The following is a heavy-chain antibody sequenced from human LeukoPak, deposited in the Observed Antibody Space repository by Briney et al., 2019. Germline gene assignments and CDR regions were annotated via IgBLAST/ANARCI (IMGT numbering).Heavy chain of an antibody. V-gene: IGHV4-59*08. Sequence: PSETLSLTCTVSGGSISSYYWSWIRQPPGKGLEWIGYIYYSGSTDYNPSLKSRVIISVDTSKNQFSLKLSSVTAADTAVYYCARSEPPKNWFDPWGQGTLVTVSS. CDR1: GGSISSYY. J-gene: IGHJ5*02. CDR3: ARSEPPKNWFDP. CDR2: IYYSGST.